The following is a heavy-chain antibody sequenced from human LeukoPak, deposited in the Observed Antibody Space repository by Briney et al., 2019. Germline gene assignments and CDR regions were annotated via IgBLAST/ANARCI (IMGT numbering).Heavy chain of an antibody. J-gene: IGHJ4*02. Sequence: GGSLRLSCAASGFTFSSYAMHWVRQAPGKGLEWVAVISYDGSNKYYADSVKGRFTISRDNSKNTLYLQMNSLRVEDTAIYYCAKRGVRELHYFDSWGQGTLVTVSS. D-gene: IGHD1-7*01. V-gene: IGHV3-30-3*02. CDR3: AKRGVRELHYFDS. CDR1: GFTFSSYA. CDR2: ISYDGSNK.